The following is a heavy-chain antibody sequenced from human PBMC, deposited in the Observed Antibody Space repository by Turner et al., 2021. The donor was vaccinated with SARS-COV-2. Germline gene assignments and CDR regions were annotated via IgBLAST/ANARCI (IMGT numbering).Heavy chain of an antibody. V-gene: IGHV3-7*03. Sequence: EVQLVESGGVLVQPGESLRLSCAASGFTFSTYWMAWVRQAPGMGLEWVATILYPGGDTYYVDSVNGRFTVSRDMNSLYLQMISLRAEDTAIYYCVRAAPRNCAGQTCSLFDSWGQGTLVTVSS. J-gene: IGHJ4*02. D-gene: IGHD6-13*01. CDR3: VRAAPRNCAGQTCSLFDS. CDR2: ILYPGGDT. CDR1: GFTFSTYW.